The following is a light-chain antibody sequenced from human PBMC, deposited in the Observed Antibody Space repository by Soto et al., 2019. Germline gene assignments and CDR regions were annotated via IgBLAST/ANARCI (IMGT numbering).Light chain of an antibody. V-gene: IGKV1-39*01. CDR3: HPSYSNRWT. Sequence: DIKMTPSPSSLSASVGDRVTITCRASQSISRYLNWYQQKPSQAPKPLXYAASSLQSGVPSRFSFSGSGTDFTLTISRLQPEDFETDFCHPSYSNRWTFGQGTKVDIK. CDR1: QSISRY. CDR2: AAS. J-gene: IGKJ1*01.